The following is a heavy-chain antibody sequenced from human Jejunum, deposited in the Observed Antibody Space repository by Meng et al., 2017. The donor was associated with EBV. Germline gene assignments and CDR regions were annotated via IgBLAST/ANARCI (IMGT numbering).Heavy chain of an antibody. CDR3: ARSFGGVLADSFDY. CDR2: VIPIFGTA. J-gene: IGHJ4*02. D-gene: IGHD3-16*02. V-gene: IGHV1-69*06. CDR1: GGTFTNYA. Sequence: LGQSGAEVKRPGSAVNVSGKASGGTFTNYAFSWVRQAPGQGLEWIGGVIPIFGTANYAQKFQGRVTLTADKSTSTAYMQLSSLRSEDTAVYYCARSFGGVLADSFDYWGQGTLVTVSS.